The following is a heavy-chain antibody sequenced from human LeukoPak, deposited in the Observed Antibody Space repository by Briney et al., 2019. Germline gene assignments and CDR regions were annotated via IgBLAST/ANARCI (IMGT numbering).Heavy chain of an antibody. CDR3: ARDSYGARGDY. CDR2: IYSGGST. Sequence: GGSLRLSCAASGFTFSSYSMSWVRQAPGKGLEWVSVIYSGGSTYYADSVKGRFTISRDNSKNTLYLQMNSLRAEDTAVYYCARDSYGARGDYWGQGTLVTVSS. J-gene: IGHJ4*02. V-gene: IGHV3-53*01. D-gene: IGHD4-17*01. CDR1: GFTFSSYS.